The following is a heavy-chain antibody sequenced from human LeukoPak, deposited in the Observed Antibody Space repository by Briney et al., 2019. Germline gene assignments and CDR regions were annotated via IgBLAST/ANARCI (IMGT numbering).Heavy chain of an antibody. CDR1: GYTFTRYD. Sequence: ASVKVSCKASGYTFTRYDINWVRQATGQGLEWMGWMNPNSGNTDYAQKFQGRVTMTSDTSISTAYMELSSLRSEDTAVYYCARVYSSSLTYYYYYYYMDVWGKGTTVTVSS. CDR2: MNPNSGNT. J-gene: IGHJ6*03. D-gene: IGHD6-6*01. V-gene: IGHV1-8*01. CDR3: ARVYSSSLTYYYYYYYMDV.